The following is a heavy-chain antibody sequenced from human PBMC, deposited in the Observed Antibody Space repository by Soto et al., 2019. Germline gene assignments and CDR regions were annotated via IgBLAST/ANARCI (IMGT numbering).Heavy chain of an antibody. CDR2: IYPGASDT. D-gene: IGHD1-7*01. V-gene: IGHV5-51*01. CDR3: ARASWNFVDPYYPDY. Sequence: PGAAQKISSMGSAYSFTTYSIAWVRQMPGKGLEWMGIIYPGASDTRYSPSFQGQVTISADRSISTAYLQWGSLKPSDPAMSYCARASWNFVDPYYPDYLGQGTQVTVSS. CDR1: AYSFTTYS. J-gene: IGHJ4*02.